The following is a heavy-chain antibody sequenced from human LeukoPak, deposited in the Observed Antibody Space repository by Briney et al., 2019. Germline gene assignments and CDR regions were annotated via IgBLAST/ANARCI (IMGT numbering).Heavy chain of an antibody. CDR2: IYSGGST. D-gene: IGHD7-27*01. Sequence: GGSLRLSCAASGFTVSSNYMSWVRQAPGKGLEWGSVIYSGGSTYYADSVKGRFTVSRDNSKNTLYLQMNSLRAEDTAVYYCARARWGSGYYYYYMDVWGKGTTVIVSS. V-gene: IGHV3-53*01. J-gene: IGHJ6*03. CDR3: ARARWGSGYYYYYMDV. CDR1: GFTVSSNY.